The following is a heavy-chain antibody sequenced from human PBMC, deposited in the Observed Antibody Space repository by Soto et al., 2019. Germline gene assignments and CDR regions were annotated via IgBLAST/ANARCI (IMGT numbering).Heavy chain of an antibody. V-gene: IGHV3-66*01. J-gene: IGHJ4*02. CDR3: AGSVYGDYVLGFDY. CDR1: GFTVSSNY. D-gene: IGHD4-17*01. Sequence: GGFLRLSCAASGFTVSSNYMSWVRQAPGKGLEWVSVIYSGGSTYYADSVKGRFTISRDNSKNTLYLQMNSLRAEDTAVYYCAGSVYGDYVLGFDYWGQGTLVTVSS. CDR2: IYSGGST.